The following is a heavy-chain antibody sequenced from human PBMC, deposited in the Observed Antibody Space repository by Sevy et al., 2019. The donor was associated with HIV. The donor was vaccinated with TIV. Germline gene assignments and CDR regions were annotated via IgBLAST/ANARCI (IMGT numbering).Heavy chain of an antibody. CDR3: AKDRPLIAAAGNYYYYYGMDV. CDR2: ISAYNGNT. Sequence: ASVKVSCKASGYTFTSYGISWVRQAPGQGLEWMGWISAYNGNTNYAQKLQGRVTMTTDTSTSTAYMELRGLRSDDTAVYYCAKDRPLIAAAGNYYYYYGMDVWGQGTTVTVSS. D-gene: IGHD6-13*01. J-gene: IGHJ6*02. CDR1: GYTFTSYG. V-gene: IGHV1-18*01.